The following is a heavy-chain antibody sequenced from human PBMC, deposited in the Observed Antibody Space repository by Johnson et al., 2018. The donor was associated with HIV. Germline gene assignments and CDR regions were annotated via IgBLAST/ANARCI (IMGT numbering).Heavy chain of an antibody. CDR1: GFTFSSYG. V-gene: IGHV3-33*06. Sequence: QMLLVESGGGVVQPGRSLRLSCAASGFTFSSYGMHWVRQAPGKGLEWVAVIWYDGSNKYYADSVKGRFTISRDNSKNTLYLQMNSLRAEDTAVYYCAKGENDYGDYGLDAFDIWGQGTMVTVSS. CDR2: IWYDGSNK. J-gene: IGHJ3*02. CDR3: AKGENDYGDYGLDAFDI. D-gene: IGHD4-17*01.